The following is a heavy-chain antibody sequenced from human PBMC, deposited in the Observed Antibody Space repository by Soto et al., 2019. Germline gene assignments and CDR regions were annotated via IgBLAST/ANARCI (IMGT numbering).Heavy chain of an antibody. D-gene: IGHD4-17*01. Sequence: GGSLRLSCAASGFTFSSYWMSWVRQAPGKGLEWVANIKQDGSEKYYVDSVKGRFTISRDNAKNSLYLQMNSLRAEDTAVYYCARQRVTTPPYYYYYGMDVWGQGTTVIVSS. V-gene: IGHV3-7*01. CDR2: IKQDGSEK. J-gene: IGHJ6*02. CDR3: ARQRVTTPPYYYYYGMDV. CDR1: GFTFSSYW.